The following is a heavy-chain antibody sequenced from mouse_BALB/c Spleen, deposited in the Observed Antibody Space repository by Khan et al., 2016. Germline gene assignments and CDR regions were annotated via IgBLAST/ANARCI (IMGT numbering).Heavy chain of an antibody. D-gene: IGHD4-1*01. Sequence: QVRLQQSGAELAKPGASVKMSCKASGYTFTSYWMHWVKQRPGQGLEWIGYINPSTGYTEYNQKFKDKATLTADKSSSTAYMQLSSLTSEDSAVYDCARSEGTGTFAYWVQGTLVTVSA. J-gene: IGHJ3*01. V-gene: IGHV1-7*01. CDR3: ARSEGTGTFAY. CDR1: GYTFTSYW. CDR2: INPSTGYT.